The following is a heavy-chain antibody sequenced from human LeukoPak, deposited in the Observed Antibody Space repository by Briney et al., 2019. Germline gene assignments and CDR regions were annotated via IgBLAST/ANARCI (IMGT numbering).Heavy chain of an antibody. CDR3: ARGDRRGWYGGPYYFDY. D-gene: IGHD6-19*01. V-gene: IGHV3-21*01. CDR2: ISSSSSYI. J-gene: IGHJ4*02. Sequence: GGSLRLSCAASGFTFSSYSMNWVRQAPGKGLEWVSSISSSSSYIYYADSVKGRFTISRDNAKNSLYLQMNSLRAEDTAVYYCARGDRRGWYGGPYYFDYWGQGTLVTVSS. CDR1: GFTFSSYS.